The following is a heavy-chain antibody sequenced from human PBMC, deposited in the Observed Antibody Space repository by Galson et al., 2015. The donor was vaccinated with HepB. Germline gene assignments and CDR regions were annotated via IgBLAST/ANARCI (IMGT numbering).Heavy chain of an antibody. V-gene: IGHV3-48*04. CDR3: TTDRWSIAPYSEGYYYGMDA. CDR2: ISSSSSTI. Sequence: SLRLSCAASGFTFSSYSMNWVRQAPGKGLEWVSYISSSSSTIYYADSVKGRFTISRDNAKNSLYLQMNSLKTEDTAVYYCTTDRWSIAPYSEGYYYGMDAWGQGTTVTVSS. CDR1: GFTFSSYS. J-gene: IGHJ6*02. D-gene: IGHD2-21*01.